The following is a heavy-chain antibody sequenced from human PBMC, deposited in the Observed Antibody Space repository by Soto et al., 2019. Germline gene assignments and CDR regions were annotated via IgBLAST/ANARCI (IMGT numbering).Heavy chain of an antibody. CDR2: ISAYNGNT. D-gene: IGHD3-16*01. J-gene: IGHJ6*02. V-gene: IGHV1-18*01. Sequence: GASVKVSCKASGYTFTSYGMHWVRQAPGQGLEWMGWISAYNGNTNYAQNLQGRVTLTTDTSTSTAYMELTSLRSNDTAIYYCAMVDVYVTPSPQDVWGQGTTVTVSS. CDR1: GYTFTSYG. CDR3: AMVDVYVTPSPQDV.